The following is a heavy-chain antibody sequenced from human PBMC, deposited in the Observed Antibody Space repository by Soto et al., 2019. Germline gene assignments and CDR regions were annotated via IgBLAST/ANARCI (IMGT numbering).Heavy chain of an antibody. CDR2: IIPLVGTA. D-gene: IGHD3-9*01. V-gene: IGHV1-69*01. CDR1: GGAFSSNA. J-gene: IGHJ6*02. Sequence: QVQLVQSGAEVKKPGSAVKVSCKATGGAFSSNAISWVRQAPGQGLEWMGAIIPLVGTANYAQNFRGRVSITADESTSTAYMELSSLRSEDTAVYYCARHLLPYSRVDGMDVWGQGTTVTVSS. CDR3: ARHLLPYSRVDGMDV.